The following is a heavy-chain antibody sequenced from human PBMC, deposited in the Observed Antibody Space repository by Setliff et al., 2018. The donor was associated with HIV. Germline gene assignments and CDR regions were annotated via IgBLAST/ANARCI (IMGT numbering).Heavy chain of an antibody. V-gene: IGHV4-34*01. CDR1: GGSFSGYY. D-gene: IGHD3-22*01. CDR3: ASVFESSAYSYYYGMDV. Sequence: PSETLSLTCAVYGGSFSGYYWSWIRQPPGKGLEWIGEINHSGSTNYNPSLKSRVTISVDTSKNQFSLKLTSVTAADTAVYYCASVFESSAYSYYYGMDVWGQGTTVTVSS. J-gene: IGHJ6*02. CDR2: INHSGST.